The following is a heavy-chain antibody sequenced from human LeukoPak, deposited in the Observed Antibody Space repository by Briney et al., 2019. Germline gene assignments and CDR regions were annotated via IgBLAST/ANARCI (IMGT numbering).Heavy chain of an antibody. CDR3: ARRRNYGANSNAFDI. CDR2: IYRGDSDT. D-gene: IGHD4-23*01. V-gene: IGHV5-51*01. Sequence: NHGASLQISCKASGYIFTNYWIGWVRQLPGKGQEWRGIIYRGDSDTRYSPSFQGQVTFSADKSISTAYLQWSSLKASDTAMYYCARRRNYGANSNAFDIWGQGTMVIVSS. CDR1: GYIFTNYW. J-gene: IGHJ3*02.